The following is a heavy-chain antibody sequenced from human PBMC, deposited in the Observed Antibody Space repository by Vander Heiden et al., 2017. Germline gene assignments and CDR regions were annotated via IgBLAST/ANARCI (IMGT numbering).Heavy chain of an antibody. CDR3: ARDGRVRGIIIRPYYYYGMDV. CDR2: TWYDGSRK. D-gene: IGHD3-10*01. CDR1: GVNLSNYG. V-gene: IGHV3-33*01. Sequence: VQLVESGGGVVQPGRSLSLSCAASGVNLSNYGIHWVRQAPGKGLEWVAFTWYDGSRKYFADPVQDRFSISRDNSKVFLQMNSLRAEDTAVYYCARDGRVRGIIIRPYYYYGMDVWGQGTAVTVSS. J-gene: IGHJ6*02.